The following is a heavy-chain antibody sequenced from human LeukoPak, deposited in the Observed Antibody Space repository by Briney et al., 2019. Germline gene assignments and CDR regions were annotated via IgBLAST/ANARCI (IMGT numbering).Heavy chain of an antibody. V-gene: IGHV3-53*01. CDR3: ARSRQNYYDSGFFDY. CDR2: IYSGGST. D-gene: IGHD3-22*01. Sequence: GGSLRLSCAASGFTVSSNYMSWVRQAPGKGLEWVSVIYSGGSTYYADSVKGRFTISRDNSKNTLYLQMNSLRAEDTAVYYCARSRQNYYDSGFFDYWGQGTLVTVSS. CDR1: GFTVSSNY. J-gene: IGHJ4*02.